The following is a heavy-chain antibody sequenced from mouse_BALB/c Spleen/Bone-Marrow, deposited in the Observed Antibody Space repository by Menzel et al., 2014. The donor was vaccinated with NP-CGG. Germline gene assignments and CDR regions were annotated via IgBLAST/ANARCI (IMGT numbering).Heavy chain of an antibody. Sequence: VQLQQSGAELVKPGASVKLSCTASGFNIXDTYVHWVKQRPEQGLEWIGRIDPANGNTKYDPKFQGKATVTSDTSSNTAYLHLNSLTSEDTAVYYCAEGYDSWFAYWGQGTLVTVPA. CDR3: AEGYDSWFAY. J-gene: IGHJ3*01. D-gene: IGHD2-2*01. V-gene: IGHV14-3*02. CDR1: GFNIXDTY. CDR2: IDPANGNT.